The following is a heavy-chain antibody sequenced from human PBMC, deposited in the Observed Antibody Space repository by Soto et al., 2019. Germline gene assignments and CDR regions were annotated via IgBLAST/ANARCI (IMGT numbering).Heavy chain of an antibody. J-gene: IGHJ4*02. V-gene: IGHV1-8*01. CDR3: ARSDGRY. CDR1: GDTFTSYD. CDR2: MNPNSGNT. Sequence: ASVKVSCKASGDTFTSYDINWVRQATGQGLEWMGWMNPNSGNTGYAQKFQGSVTMTTDTSTSTAYMELRSLRSDDTAVYYCARSDGRYWGQGTLVTVSS.